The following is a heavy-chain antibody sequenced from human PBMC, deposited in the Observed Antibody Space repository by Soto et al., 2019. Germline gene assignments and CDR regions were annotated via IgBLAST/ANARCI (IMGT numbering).Heavy chain of an antibody. CDR3: ARLGVYSSSWYPYSYYYYGMDV. J-gene: IGHJ6*02. Sequence: RRVSCADSRFTFSSYEMNLVRQPPGKGLEGGSYISSSGSTIYYADSVKGRFTISRDNAKNSLYLQMNSLRAEDTAVYYCARLGVYSSSWYPYSYYYYGMDVWGQGTTVTVSS. CDR2: ISSSGSTI. D-gene: IGHD6-13*01. CDR1: RFTFSSYE. V-gene: IGHV3-48*03.